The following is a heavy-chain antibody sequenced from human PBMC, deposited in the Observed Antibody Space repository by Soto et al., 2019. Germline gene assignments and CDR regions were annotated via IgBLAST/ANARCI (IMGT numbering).Heavy chain of an antibody. V-gene: IGHV4-31*03. D-gene: IGHD5-18*01. J-gene: IGHJ6*02. CDR2: ISYSGST. Sequence: QVQLQESGPGLVKPSQTLSLTCTVSGGSISSGGYYWSWIRQHPGKGLEWIGYISYSGSTYYNPSLKSRVTISVDTSKNQFYLQLSSVTAADTAVYYCARDPTDGYLGGMDVWGQGTTVTVSS. CDR1: GGSISSGGYY. CDR3: ARDPTDGYLGGMDV.